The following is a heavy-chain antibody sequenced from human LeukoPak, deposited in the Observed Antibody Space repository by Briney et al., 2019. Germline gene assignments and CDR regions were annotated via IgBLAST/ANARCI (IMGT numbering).Heavy chain of an antibody. D-gene: IGHD2-15*01. J-gene: IGHJ4*02. Sequence: KPGGSLRLSCAASGFTFSSYAMSWVRQAPGKGPEWVSAISGSGGSTYYADSVKGRFTISRDNSKNTLYLQMNSLRAEDTAVYYCAKEIAATYGETYFDYWGQGTLVTVSS. V-gene: IGHV3-23*01. CDR1: GFTFSSYA. CDR3: AKEIAATYGETYFDY. CDR2: ISGSGGST.